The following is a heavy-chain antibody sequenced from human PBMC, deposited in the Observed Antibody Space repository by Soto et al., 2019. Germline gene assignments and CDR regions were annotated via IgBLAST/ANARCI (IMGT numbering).Heavy chain of an antibody. J-gene: IGHJ4*02. D-gene: IGHD1-26*01. CDR2: INDGGSA. CDR1: GGSFSGYS. CDR3: ARGLFSETHYSGGWYFFDY. V-gene: IGHV4-34*01. Sequence: PSETLSLTCAVYGGSFSGYSWTWIRQSPGKGLEWIGQINDGGSANYNPSLKSRVTISVDTSNNEFFLELSSVTAADTAVYYCARGLFSETHYSGGWYFFDYWGQGTPVTVSS.